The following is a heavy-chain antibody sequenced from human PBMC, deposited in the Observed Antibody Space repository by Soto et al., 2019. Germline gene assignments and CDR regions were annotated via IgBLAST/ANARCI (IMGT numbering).Heavy chain of an antibody. CDR2: IYHSGST. Sequence: SETLSLTCTVSGGPISSYYWSWIRQPPGKGLEWIGYIYHSGSTYYNPSLKSRVTISVDRSKNQFSLKLSSVTAADTAVYYCARVPDRWGQGTLVTV. V-gene: IGHV4-59*12. CDR3: ARVPDR. J-gene: IGHJ5*02. D-gene: IGHD2-2*01. CDR1: GGPISSYY.